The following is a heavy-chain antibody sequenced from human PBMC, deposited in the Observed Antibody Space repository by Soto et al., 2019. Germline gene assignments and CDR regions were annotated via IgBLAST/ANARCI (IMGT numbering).Heavy chain of an antibody. CDR2: IIPIFGTA. D-gene: IGHD3-10*01. J-gene: IGHJ5*02. CDR1: GGTFSSYA. V-gene: IGHV1-69*12. Sequence: QVQLVQSGAEVKKPGSSVKVSCKASGGTFSSYAISWVRQAPGQGLEWMGGIIPIFGTANYAQKFQGRVTITADETTSTAYMELSSLRSEDTAVYYCARDGGDYYGSGSYNWFDPWGQGTLVTVSS. CDR3: ARDGGDYYGSGSYNWFDP.